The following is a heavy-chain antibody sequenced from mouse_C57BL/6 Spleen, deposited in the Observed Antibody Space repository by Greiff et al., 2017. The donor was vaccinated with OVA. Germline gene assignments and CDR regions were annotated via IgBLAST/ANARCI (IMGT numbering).Heavy chain of an antibody. D-gene: IGHD4-1*01. CDR1: GYTFTDYY. J-gene: IGHJ3*01. CDR2: IYPGSGNT. CDR3: ARSPTGTFAY. Sequence: VQLMESGAELVRPGASVKLSCKASGYTFTDYYINWVKQRPGQGLEWIARIYPGSGNTYYNEKFKGKATLTAEKSSSTAYMQLSSLTSEDSAVYFCARSPTGTFAYWGQGTLVTVSA. V-gene: IGHV1-76*01.